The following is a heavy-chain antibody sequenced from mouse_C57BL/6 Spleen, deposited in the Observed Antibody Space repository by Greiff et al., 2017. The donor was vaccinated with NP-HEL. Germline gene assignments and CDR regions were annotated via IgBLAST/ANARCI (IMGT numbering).Heavy chain of an antibody. V-gene: IGHV1-82*01. Sequence: VQLQQSGPELVKPGASVKISCKASGYAFSSSWMNWVKQRPGKGLEWIGRIYPGDGDTNYNGKFKGKATLTADKSSSTAYMQLSSLTSEDSAVYCCARARPMDYWGQGTSVTVSS. CDR1: GYAFSSSW. CDR3: ARARPMDY. CDR2: IYPGDGDT. J-gene: IGHJ4*01.